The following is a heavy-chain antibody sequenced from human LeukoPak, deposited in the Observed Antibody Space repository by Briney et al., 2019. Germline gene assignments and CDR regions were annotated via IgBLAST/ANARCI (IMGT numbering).Heavy chain of an antibody. CDR1: GFTFSSYS. V-gene: IGHV3-48*02. D-gene: IGHD3-3*01. J-gene: IGHJ5*02. CDR3: GRGSTYYDFWSGYFNWFDP. Sequence: GGSLRLSCAASGFTFSSYSMNWVRQAPGKGLEWVSYISSSSSTIYYADSVKGRFTISRDNAKNSLYLQMNSLRDEDTAVYYCGRGSTYYDFWSGYFNWFDPWGQGTLVTVSS. CDR2: ISSSSSTI.